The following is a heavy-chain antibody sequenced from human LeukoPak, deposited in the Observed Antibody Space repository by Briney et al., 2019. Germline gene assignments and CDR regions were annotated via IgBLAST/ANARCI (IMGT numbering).Heavy chain of an antibody. J-gene: IGHJ4*02. Sequence: ASVKVSCKASGYTFDRHGITWVRQAPGQGLEWMGWISGYKGSTKYAQKFQGRVTMTTDTSTSTAYMEVRSLRSDDTAVYYCARDYEPMTTTFFDYWGQGTLVTVSS. D-gene: IGHD1-26*01. CDR2: ISGYKGST. V-gene: IGHV1-18*01. CDR1: GYTFDRHG. CDR3: ARDYEPMTTTFFDY.